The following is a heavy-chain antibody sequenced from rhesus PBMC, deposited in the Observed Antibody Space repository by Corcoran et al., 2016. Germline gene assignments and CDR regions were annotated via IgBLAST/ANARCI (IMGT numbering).Heavy chain of an antibody. CDR1: GGSISSNS. V-gene: IGHV4-173*01. D-gene: IGHD6-13*01. Sequence: QLQLQESGPGLVKPSETLSLTCAVSGGSISSNSWSWIRQPPGKGLEWSGRISGSGGGPAGNPALKGRVAISTDASKNQFSLKLSSVTAADTAVYYCAREPYSSWSYRFDVWGPGVLVIVSS. J-gene: IGHJ5-1*01. CDR2: ISGSGGGP. CDR3: AREPYSSWSYRFDV.